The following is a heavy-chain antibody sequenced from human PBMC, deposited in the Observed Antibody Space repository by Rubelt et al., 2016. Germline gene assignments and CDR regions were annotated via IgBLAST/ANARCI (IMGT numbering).Heavy chain of an antibody. D-gene: IGHD3-10*01. CDR1: GYTFTSYG. J-gene: IGHJ4*02. CDR2: ISAYNGNT. CDR3: ARDPLPVRGVIMTPTH. Sequence: QVQLVQSGAEVKKPGASVKVSCKASGYTFTSYGISWVRQAPGQGLEWMGWISAYNGNTNYAQKRQGRVTMTTDTSTSTAYMELSSLRSDDTAVYYCARDPLPVRGVIMTPTHWGQGTLVTVSS. V-gene: IGHV1-18*01.